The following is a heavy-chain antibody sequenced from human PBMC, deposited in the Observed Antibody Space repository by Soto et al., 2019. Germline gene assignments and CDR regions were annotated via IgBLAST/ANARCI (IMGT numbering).Heavy chain of an antibody. CDR1: GFTFSSYG. V-gene: IGHV3-33*08. CDR3: ARDKSSSEFDY. D-gene: IGHD6-6*01. J-gene: IGHJ4*02. Sequence: VQLVESGGGLVQPGGSLRLSCAASGFTFSSYGMHWVRQAPGKGLEWVAVIWYDGSNKYYADSVKGRFTISRDNSKNTLYLQMNSLRAEDTAVYYCARDKSSSEFDYWGQGTLVTVSS. CDR2: IWYDGSNK.